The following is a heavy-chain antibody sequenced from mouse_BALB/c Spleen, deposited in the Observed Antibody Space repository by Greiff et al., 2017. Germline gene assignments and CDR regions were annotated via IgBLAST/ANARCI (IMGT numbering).Heavy chain of an antibody. Sequence: QVQLKESGPGLVAPSQSLSITCTVSGFSLTSYDISWIRQPPGKGLEWLGVIWTGGGTNYNSAFMSRLSISKDNSKSQVFLKMNSLQTDDTAIYYCVVYYRYGSWFAYWGQGTLVTVSA. CDR1: GFSLTSYD. V-gene: IGHV2-9-2*01. J-gene: IGHJ3*01. CDR2: IWTGGGT. CDR3: VVYYRYGSWFAY. D-gene: IGHD2-14*01.